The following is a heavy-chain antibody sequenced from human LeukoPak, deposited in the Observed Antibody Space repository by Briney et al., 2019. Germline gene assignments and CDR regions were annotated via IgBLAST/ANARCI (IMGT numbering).Heavy chain of an antibody. Sequence: PSETLSLTCTVSGGSVSSGSYYWSWIRQPPGKGLEWIGYIYYSGSTNYNPSLKSRVTISVDTSKNQFSLKLSSVTAADTAVYYCAIREPLRTRYNWNYGVRPNGGYWGQGTLVTVSS. CDR1: GGSVSSGSYY. D-gene: IGHD1-7*01. J-gene: IGHJ4*02. CDR3: AIREPLRTRYNWNYGVRPNGGY. V-gene: IGHV4-61*01. CDR2: IYYSGST.